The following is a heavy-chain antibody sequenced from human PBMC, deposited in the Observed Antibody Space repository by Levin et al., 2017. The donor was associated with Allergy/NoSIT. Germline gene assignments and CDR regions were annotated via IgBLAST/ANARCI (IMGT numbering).Heavy chain of an antibody. CDR1: GFTFSSSA. CDR3: AKGGKQLAYSFDY. CDR2: ISRTGDFT. J-gene: IGHJ4*02. V-gene: IGHV3-23*01. D-gene: IGHD1-1*01. Sequence: PGASVKVSCVASGFTFSSSAMSWFRQAPGKGLEWVSAISRTGDFTLYSDSVKGRFTISRDDSRNTLYVQMSSLRDEDTAVYYCAKGGKQLAYSFDYWGQGVLVTVSS.